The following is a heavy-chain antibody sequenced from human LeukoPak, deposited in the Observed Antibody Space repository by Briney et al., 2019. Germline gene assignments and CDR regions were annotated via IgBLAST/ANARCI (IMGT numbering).Heavy chain of an antibody. Sequence: GGSLRLSCAASGFTFSSYWMSWVRQAPGKGLEWVAKIKHNGSEKYYVDSVKGRFTISRDNAKNSLYLQMNSLRAEDTAVYYCAREWTYCFVYWGEGTLVTVSS. CDR1: GFTFSSYW. CDR3: AREWTYCFVY. J-gene: IGHJ4*02. CDR2: IKHNGSEK. D-gene: IGHD3/OR15-3a*01. V-gene: IGHV3-7*01.